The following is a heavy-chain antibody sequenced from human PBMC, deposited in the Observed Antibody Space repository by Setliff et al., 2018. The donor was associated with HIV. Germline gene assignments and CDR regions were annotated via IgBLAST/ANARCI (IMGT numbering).Heavy chain of an antibody. Sequence: ASVKVSCKASGYTFTAYYIHWVRQAPGHELQLMGRIEPSSGGTNYIQKFQGRVTITRDTSIYTVYMELTGLTSDDTAVYYCARQDHSSVNTGSLYSFDVWGQGTMVTVSS. CDR1: GYTFTAYY. CDR2: IEPSSGGT. V-gene: IGHV1-2*06. J-gene: IGHJ3*01. CDR3: ARQDHSSVNTGSLYSFDV. D-gene: IGHD2-8*02.